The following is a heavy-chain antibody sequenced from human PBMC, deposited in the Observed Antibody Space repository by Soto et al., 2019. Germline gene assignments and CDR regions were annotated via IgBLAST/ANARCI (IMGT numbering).Heavy chain of an antibody. CDR2: AYYSGTT. CDR3: AVWSALTQYYFDS. D-gene: IGHD3-3*01. Sequence: SETLSLTCAVSGASFSGSYWSWIRQPPGKGLEWIGYAYYSGTTVYNPSLKSRASISVDTSKKHVSLRLNSVTAADTAVYYCAVWSALTQYYFDSWGHGTLVTVSS. CDR1: GASFSGSY. V-gene: IGHV4-59*13. J-gene: IGHJ4*01.